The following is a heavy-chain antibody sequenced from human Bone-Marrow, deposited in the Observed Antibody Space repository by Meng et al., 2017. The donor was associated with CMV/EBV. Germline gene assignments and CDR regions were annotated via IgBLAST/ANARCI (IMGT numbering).Heavy chain of an antibody. CDR3: ARGLREVVPAAMAVNWFDP. CDR2: ITSSSRSI. V-gene: IGHV3-21*01. CDR1: GFTFSSYS. D-gene: IGHD2-2*01. J-gene: IGHJ5*02. Sequence: GESLKISCAASGFTFSSYSMNWVRQAPGEGLEWVSSITSSSRSIYYADSVKGRFTISRDNAKNSLYLQMNSLRAEDTAVYYCARGLREVVPAAMAVNWFDPWGQGTLVTVSS.